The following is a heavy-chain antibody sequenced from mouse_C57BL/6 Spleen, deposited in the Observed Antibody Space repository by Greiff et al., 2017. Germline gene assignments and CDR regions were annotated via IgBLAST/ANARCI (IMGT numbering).Heavy chain of an antibody. V-gene: IGHV1-82*01. Sequence: QVQLQQSGPELVKPGASVKISCKASGYAFSSSWMNWVKQRPGKGLEWIGRIYPGDGDTNYNGKFKGKATLTADKSSSTAYMQLSSLTSEDSAVYFCARSEYKDPNAYWGQGTLVTVSA. CDR3: ARSEYKDPNAY. CDR1: GYAFSSSW. J-gene: IGHJ3*01. CDR2: IYPGDGDT. D-gene: IGHD1-3*01.